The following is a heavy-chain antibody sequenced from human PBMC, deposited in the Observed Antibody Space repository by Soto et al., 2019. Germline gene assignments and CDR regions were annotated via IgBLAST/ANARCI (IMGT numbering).Heavy chain of an antibody. J-gene: IGHJ3*02. CDR1: GFTFSSYA. CDR2: ISGSGGST. D-gene: IGHD3-10*01. V-gene: IGHV3-23*01. Sequence: GGSLRLSCAASGFTFSSYAMSWVRQAPGKGLEWVSAISGSGGSTYYADSVKGRFTISRDNSKNTLYLQMNSLRAEDTAVYYCAKDPLWFGELREDSDAFDIWGQGTMVTVSS. CDR3: AKDPLWFGELREDSDAFDI.